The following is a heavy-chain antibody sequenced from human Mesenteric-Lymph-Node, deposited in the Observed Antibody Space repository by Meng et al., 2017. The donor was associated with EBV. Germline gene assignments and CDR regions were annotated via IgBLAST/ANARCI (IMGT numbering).Heavy chain of an antibody. D-gene: IGHD4-17*01. Sequence: QVQLQQWGAGLLKPSEXLSLTCAVYGGSFSGYYWSWIRQPPGKGLEWIGEINHSGSTNYNPSLKSRVTISVDTSKNQFSLKLSSVTAADTAVYFCARNGDYNPGLFWGQGTLVTVSS. V-gene: IGHV4-34*01. CDR2: INHSGST. CDR1: GGSFSGYY. CDR3: ARNGDYNPGLF. J-gene: IGHJ4*02.